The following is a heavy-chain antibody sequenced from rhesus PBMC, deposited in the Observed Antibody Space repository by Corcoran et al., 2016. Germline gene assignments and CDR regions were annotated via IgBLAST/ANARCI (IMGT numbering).Heavy chain of an antibody. V-gene: IGHV1S2*01. J-gene: IGHJ4*01. CDR1: GYTFTDYY. CDR2: RHPCNGKT. D-gene: IGHD3-34*01. Sequence: QVQLVQSGAEAKKPGSSVKVSCKASGYTFTDYYMHWVRQAPRQGLEWMGWRHPCNGKTKSAQKFQGRVTMTRDTSTGTACMELSSLRSEDTAVYYCARLEWGDLWGQGVLVTVSS. CDR3: ARLEWGDL.